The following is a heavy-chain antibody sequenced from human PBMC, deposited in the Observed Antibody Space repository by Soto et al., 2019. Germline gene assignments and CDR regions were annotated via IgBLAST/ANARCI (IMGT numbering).Heavy chain of an antibody. J-gene: IGHJ6*03. CDR2: IWYDGSNK. CDR1: GFNFSSYG. D-gene: IGHD6-13*01. CDR3: AKYSRPDDYYYYMDV. V-gene: IGHV3-33*06. Sequence: GGSLRLSCAASGFNFSSYGMHWVRQAPGKGLEWVAVIWYDGSNKYYADSVKGRFTISRDNSKNKLYLQMNSLRAEDTAVYYCAKYSRPDDYYYYMDVWGKGTTVTVSS.